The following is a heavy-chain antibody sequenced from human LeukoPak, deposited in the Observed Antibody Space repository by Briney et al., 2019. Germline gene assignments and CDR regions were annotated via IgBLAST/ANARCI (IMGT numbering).Heavy chain of an antibody. J-gene: IGHJ3*02. CDR1: GGSISSYY. V-gene: IGHV4-4*07. D-gene: IGHD3-22*01. Sequence: PSETLSLTCTVSGGSISSYYWSWIRQPAGKGLEWIGRIYTSGSTNYNPSLKSRVTMPVDTSKNQFSLKLSSVTAADTAVYYCARAPDYYDSSDAFDIWGQGTMVTVSS. CDR3: ARAPDYYDSSDAFDI. CDR2: IYTSGST.